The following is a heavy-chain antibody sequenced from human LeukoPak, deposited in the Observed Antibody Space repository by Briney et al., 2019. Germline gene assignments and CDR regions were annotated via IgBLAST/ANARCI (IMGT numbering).Heavy chain of an antibody. D-gene: IGHD6-19*01. CDR1: GDSISRGGYY. V-gene: IGHV4-39*07. J-gene: IGHJ3*02. Sequence: SETLSLTCTVSGDSISRGGYYWGWIRQPPGKGLEWIGSIYYSGSTYYNPSLKSRVTTSVDTSKNQFSLKLSSVTAADTAVYYCARDRRWLHAFDIWGQGTMVTVSS. CDR2: IYYSGST. CDR3: ARDRRWLHAFDI.